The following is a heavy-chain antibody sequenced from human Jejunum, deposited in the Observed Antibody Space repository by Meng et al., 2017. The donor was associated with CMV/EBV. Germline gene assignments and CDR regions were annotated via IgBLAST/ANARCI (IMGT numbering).Heavy chain of an antibody. V-gene: IGHV7-4-1*02. D-gene: IGHD5-24*01. J-gene: IGHJ4*02. CDR1: GYTFTSYA. Sequence: QVQLVHSGSELKQPGASVKVSCRPSGYTFTSYAINWVRQAPGQGPDWMGWIDPNTGNPTYDQGFTGRFVFSLDTSVSTAYLQINCLRADDTAVYYCARDSPLDGYSLLDYWGQGTLVTVSS. CDR2: IDPNTGNP. CDR3: ARDSPLDGYSLLDY.